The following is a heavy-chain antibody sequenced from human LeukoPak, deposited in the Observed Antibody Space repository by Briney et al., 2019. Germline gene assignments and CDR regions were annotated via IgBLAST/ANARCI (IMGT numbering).Heavy chain of an antibody. V-gene: IGHV4-59*01. D-gene: IGHD4-17*01. Sequence: SETLSLTCTVSGGSISSYYWSWIRQPPGKGLEWIGYIYYSGSTNYNPSLKSRVTISVDTSKNQFSLKLGSVTAADTAVYYCASGDDYGDYVFWGQGTLVTVSS. CDR3: ASGDDYGDYVF. J-gene: IGHJ4*02. CDR1: GGSISSYY. CDR2: IYYSGST.